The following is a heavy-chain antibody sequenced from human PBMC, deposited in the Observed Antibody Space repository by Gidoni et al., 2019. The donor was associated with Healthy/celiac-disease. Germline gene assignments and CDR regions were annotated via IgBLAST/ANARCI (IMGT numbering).Heavy chain of an antibody. V-gene: IGHV1-69*01. D-gene: IGHD3-22*01. CDR1: GGTFSSYA. J-gene: IGHJ6*02. Sequence: QVQLVQSGAEVKKPGSSVKVSCKASGGTFSSYAISWVRQAPGQGLEWMGGIIPIFGTANYAQKFQGRVTITADESTSTAYMELSSLRSEDTAVYYCARDYSSGYYPPLYYYGMDVWGQGTTVTVSS. CDR2: IIPIFGTA. CDR3: ARDYSSGYYPPLYYYGMDV.